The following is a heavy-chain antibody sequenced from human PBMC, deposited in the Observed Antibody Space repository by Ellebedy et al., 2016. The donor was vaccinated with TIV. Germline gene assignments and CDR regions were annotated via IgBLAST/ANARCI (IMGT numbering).Heavy chain of an antibody. Sequence: GESLKISCAASGFSFRSYWMTWVRQAPGKGLEWVANINQDGREKYYVDSVKGRFAISRDNAQTSLYLQMNSLGADDTAMYYCARVDILRWYYFDSWGQGTLVTVSS. V-gene: IGHV3-7*04. CDR1: GFSFRSYW. D-gene: IGHD3-9*01. CDR2: INQDGREK. CDR3: ARVDILRWYYFDS. J-gene: IGHJ4*02.